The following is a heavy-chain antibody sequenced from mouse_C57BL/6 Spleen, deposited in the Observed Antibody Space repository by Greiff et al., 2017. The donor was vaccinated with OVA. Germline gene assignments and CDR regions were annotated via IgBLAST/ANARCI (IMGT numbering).Heavy chain of an antibody. J-gene: IGHJ2*01. CDR3: ARLEFITTVVDY. CDR2: INPSSGYT. Sequence: QVQLQQSGAELARPGASVKMSCKASGYTFTSYTMHWVKQRPGPGLEWIGYINPSSGYTKYNQKFKDKATLTADKSSSTAYMQLSSLTSEDSAVYYCARLEFITTVVDYWGQGTTLTVSS. D-gene: IGHD1-1*01. V-gene: IGHV1-4*01. CDR1: GYTFTSYT.